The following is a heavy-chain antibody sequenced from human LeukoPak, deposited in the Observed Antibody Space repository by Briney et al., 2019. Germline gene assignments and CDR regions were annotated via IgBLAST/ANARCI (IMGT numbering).Heavy chain of an antibody. D-gene: IGHD2-2*03. Sequence: GGSLRLSCAASGFTFSSYEMNWVRQAPGKGLEWVSYISSSGSTIYYADSVKGRFTISRDNAKNSLYLQMNSLRAEDTAVYYCARDGYCSSTSCYYYYDMDVWGKGTTVTVSS. CDR2: ISSSGSTI. V-gene: IGHV3-48*03. CDR1: GFTFSSYE. J-gene: IGHJ6*04. CDR3: ARDGYCSSTSCYYYYDMDV.